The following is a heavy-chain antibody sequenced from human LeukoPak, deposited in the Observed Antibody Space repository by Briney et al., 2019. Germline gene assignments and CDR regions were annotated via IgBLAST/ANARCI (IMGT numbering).Heavy chain of an antibody. V-gene: IGHV3-23*01. D-gene: IGHD4-17*01. CDR1: GFTFSSYA. J-gene: IGHJ4*02. CDR2: ISGSGGST. Sequence: GGSLRLSCAASGFTFSSYAMSWVRQAPGEGLEWVSAISGSGGSTYYADSVKGRFTISRDNSKNTLYLQMNSLRAEDTAVYYCAKLTTVTSKFDYWGQGTLVTVSS. CDR3: AKLTTVTSKFDY.